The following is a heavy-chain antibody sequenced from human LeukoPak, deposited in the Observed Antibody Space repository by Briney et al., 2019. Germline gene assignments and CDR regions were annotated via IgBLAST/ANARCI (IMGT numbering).Heavy chain of an antibody. CDR3: AREVSDSGSYYYYYYMDV. D-gene: IGHD1-26*01. J-gene: IGHJ6*03. CDR1: GFTVSRNY. CDR2: LYSGGST. Sequence: GGSLRLSCAASGFTVSRNYMSWVRQAPGKGLEWVSVLYSGGSTNYADSVKGRFTISRDNSKNTLYLQMNSLRAEDTAVYYCAREVSDSGSYYYYYYMDVWGKGTTVTISS. V-gene: IGHV3-53*01.